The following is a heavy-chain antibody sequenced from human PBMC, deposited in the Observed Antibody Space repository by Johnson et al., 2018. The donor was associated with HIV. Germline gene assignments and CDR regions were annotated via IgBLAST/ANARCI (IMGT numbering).Heavy chain of an antibody. J-gene: IGHJ3*02. CDR1: GFTFSSYD. CDR2: ISHDGSHK. CDR3: AKGASGGQRRDAFDI. V-gene: IGHV3-30*18. Sequence: QVQLVESGGGVVQPGRSLRVSCGASGFTFSSYDMHWVRQAPGKGLEWVAVISHDGSHKYYADSVKGRFTISRDNSKTTLYLQMNSLRAEDTAVYYCAKGASGGQRRDAFDIWGQGTMVTVSS. D-gene: IGHD1-26*01.